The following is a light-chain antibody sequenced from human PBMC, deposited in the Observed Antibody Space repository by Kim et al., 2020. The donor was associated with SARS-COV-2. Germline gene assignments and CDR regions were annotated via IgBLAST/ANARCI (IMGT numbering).Light chain of an antibody. V-gene: IGLV1-40*01. Sequence: RVAISCTGNNSNLVAVYSVQWFQQLPGTAPTLLLFENTKRPSGVPDRFSGSKSGSSASLAITGLQAEDEADYYCQSFDRSLSDVVFGGGTKVTVL. CDR3: QSFDRSLSDVV. CDR1: NSNLVAVYS. J-gene: IGLJ2*01. CDR2: ENT.